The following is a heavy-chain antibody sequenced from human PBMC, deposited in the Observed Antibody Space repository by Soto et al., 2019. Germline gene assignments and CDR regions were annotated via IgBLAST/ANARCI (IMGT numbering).Heavy chain of an antibody. D-gene: IGHD4-17*01. CDR3: ARDSGTTAIDY. CDR2: IYYSGTT. V-gene: IGHV4-31*03. Sequence: TSETLSLTCTVSGGSIISGGYYWSWIRQHPGKGLEWIGYIYYSGTTYYNPSLKSRVTISVDTSKNEFSLMLSSVTAADTAVYYCARDSGTTAIDYWGQGTLVTVSS. CDR1: GGSIISGGYY. J-gene: IGHJ4*02.